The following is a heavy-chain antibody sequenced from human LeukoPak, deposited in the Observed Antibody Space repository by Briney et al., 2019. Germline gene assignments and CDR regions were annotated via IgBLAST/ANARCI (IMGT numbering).Heavy chain of an antibody. Sequence: PSETLSLTCTVSGGSISSYYWSWIRQPPGKGLEWIGYIYYSGSTNYNPSLKSRVTISVDTSKNQFSLKLSSVTAADTAVYYCARHLDLEYSLDYWGQGTLVTVSS. CDR3: ARHLDLEYSLDY. V-gene: IGHV4-59*08. CDR1: GGSISSYY. D-gene: IGHD4-11*01. J-gene: IGHJ4*02. CDR2: IYYSGST.